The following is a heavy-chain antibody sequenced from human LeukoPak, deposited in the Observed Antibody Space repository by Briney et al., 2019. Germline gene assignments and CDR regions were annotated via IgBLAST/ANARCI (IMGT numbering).Heavy chain of an antibody. V-gene: IGHV3-74*01. D-gene: IGHD3-22*01. J-gene: IGHJ4*02. CDR2: INSDGSST. CDR3: ARGGPDSSDYSSLFDY. Sequence: GGSPRLSCAASGFTFSSYWMHWVRQAPGKGLVWVSRINSDGSSTSYADSVKGRFTIPRDNAKNTLHLQMTSLRAEDTAVYYCARGGPDSSDYSSLFDYWGRGILVTVSS. CDR1: GFTFSSYW.